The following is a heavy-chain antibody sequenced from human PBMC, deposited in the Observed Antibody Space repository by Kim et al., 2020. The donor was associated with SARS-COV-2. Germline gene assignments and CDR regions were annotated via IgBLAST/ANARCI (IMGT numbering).Heavy chain of an antibody. Sequence: SVKVSCKASGGTFSSYAISWVRQAPGQGLEWMGGIIPIFGTANYAQKFQGRVTITADESTSTAYMELSSLRSEDTAVYYCARGLEWQLGDYYYGMDVWGQGTTVTVSS. CDR3: ARGLEWQLGDYYYGMDV. D-gene: IGHD3-3*01. CDR1: GGTFSSYA. CDR2: IIPIFGTA. J-gene: IGHJ6*02. V-gene: IGHV1-69*13.